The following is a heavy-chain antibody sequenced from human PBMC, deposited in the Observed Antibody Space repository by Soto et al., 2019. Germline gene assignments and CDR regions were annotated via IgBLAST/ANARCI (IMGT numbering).Heavy chain of an antibody. J-gene: IGHJ5*02. V-gene: IGHV3-30-3*01. Sequence: QVQLVESGGGVVQPGRSLRLSCAASGFTFSSYAMHWVRQAPGKGLEWVAVISYDGSNKYYADSVKGRFTISRDNSKNTMYMKMNSLRAEDTAVYYCARDRYDFWSGYSFLNWFDPWGQGTLVTVSS. CDR3: ARDRYDFWSGYSFLNWFDP. D-gene: IGHD3-3*01. CDR2: ISYDGSNK. CDR1: GFTFSSYA.